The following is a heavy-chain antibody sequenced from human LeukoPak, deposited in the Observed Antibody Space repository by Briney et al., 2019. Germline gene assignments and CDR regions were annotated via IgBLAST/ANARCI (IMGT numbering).Heavy chain of an antibody. CDR2: ISAYNGNT. Sequence: ASVKVSCKASRYTFTSYGISWVRQAPGQGLEWMGWISAYNGNTNYAQKLQGRVTMTTDTSTSTAYMELRSLRSDDTAVYYCARALGGYDSSGYYVWGQGTLVTVSS. CDR3: ARALGGYDSSGYYV. J-gene: IGHJ4*02. CDR1: RYTFTSYG. V-gene: IGHV1-18*01. D-gene: IGHD3-22*01.